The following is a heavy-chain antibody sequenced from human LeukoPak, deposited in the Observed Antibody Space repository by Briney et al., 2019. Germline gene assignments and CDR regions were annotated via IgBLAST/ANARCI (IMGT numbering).Heavy chain of an antibody. CDR2: IYYSGST. V-gene: IGHV4-59*01. CDR1: GGSISSYY. Sequence: SETLSLTCTVAGGSISSYYWSWIRQPPGKGLEWIGYIYYSGSTNYNPSLKSRVTISVDTSKNQFSLKLSSVTAADTAVYYCARGLGSSGYPTSSDWGQGTLVTVSS. J-gene: IGHJ4*02. CDR3: ARGLGSSGYPTSSD. D-gene: IGHD3-22*01.